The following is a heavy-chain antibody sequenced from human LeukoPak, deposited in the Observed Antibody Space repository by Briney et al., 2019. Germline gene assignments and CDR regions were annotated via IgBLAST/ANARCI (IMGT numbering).Heavy chain of an antibody. Sequence: GASLLLSCAASGSTFRSYGMHLVRQAPGKGQEWVAVIWYDGSNRYYADYVKGRFASSRDNSKNALYRQMHSLRAEDTAVYYCARDPYGSGSTSFDIWGQGTVVTVSS. D-gene: IGHD3-10*01. CDR2: IWYDGSNR. J-gene: IGHJ3*02. CDR1: GSTFRSYG. CDR3: ARDPYGSGSTSFDI. V-gene: IGHV3-33*01.